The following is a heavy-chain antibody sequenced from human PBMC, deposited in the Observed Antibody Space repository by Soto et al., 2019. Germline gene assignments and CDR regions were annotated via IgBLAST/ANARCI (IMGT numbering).Heavy chain of an antibody. V-gene: IGHV5-10-1*01. Sequence: GESLKSSCKGFGYSFTSYWISWVRQMPGKGLEWIGRIDPSDSYTNYSPSFQGHVTISADKSISTAYLQWSSLKASDTAMYYCARLSEGPHIVVVTENAFDFCDQGTMVTVS. J-gene: IGHJ3*01. CDR3: ARLSEGPHIVVVTENAFDF. CDR1: GYSFTSYW. CDR2: IDPSDSYT. D-gene: IGHD2-21*02.